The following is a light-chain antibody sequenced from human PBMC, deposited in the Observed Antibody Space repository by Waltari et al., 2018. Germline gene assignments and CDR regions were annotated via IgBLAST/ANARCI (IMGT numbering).Light chain of an antibody. CDR3: CSYAGSYTWV. CDR2: DLS. J-gene: IGLJ3*02. Sequence: QCALTQPRSVSGSPGQSVPSSCPGTSGDVGGDNYVTWSQQHPGKAPKVMIYDLSRRPSGVPDRFSGSRSSNTASLTISGLQAEDEADYYCCSYAGSYTWVFGGGTKVTVL. CDR1: SGDVGGDNY. V-gene: IGLV2-11*01.